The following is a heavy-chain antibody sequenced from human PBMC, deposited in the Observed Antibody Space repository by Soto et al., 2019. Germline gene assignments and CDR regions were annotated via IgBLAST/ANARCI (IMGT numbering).Heavy chain of an antibody. CDR2: IYHSGST. J-gene: IGHJ4*02. Sequence: PSETLSLTCAVSGGSISSGGYSWSWIRQPPGKGLEWIGYIYHSGSTYYNPSLKSRVTISVDRSKNQFSLKLSSVTAADTAVYYCAREAAYGGNSDYWGQGTLVTVSS. CDR3: AREAAYGGNSDY. CDR1: GGSISSGGYS. V-gene: IGHV4-30-2*01. D-gene: IGHD4-17*01.